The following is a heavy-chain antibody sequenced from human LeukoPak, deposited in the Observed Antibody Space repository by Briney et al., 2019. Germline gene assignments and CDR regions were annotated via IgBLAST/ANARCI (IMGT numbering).Heavy chain of an antibody. Sequence: GESLKISCKGSGYSFTSYWIGWVRQMPGKGLEWMGIIYPGDSDTRYSPSFQGQVTISADKSISTAFLQWASLQASDTAIHYCARVDRYTSGWNAFDIWGQGTLVTVSS. CDR1: GYSFTSYW. D-gene: IGHD6-19*01. CDR2: IYPGDSDT. CDR3: ARVDRYTSGWNAFDI. J-gene: IGHJ3*02. V-gene: IGHV5-51*01.